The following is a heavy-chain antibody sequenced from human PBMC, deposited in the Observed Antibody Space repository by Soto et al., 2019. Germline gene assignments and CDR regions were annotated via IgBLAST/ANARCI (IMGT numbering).Heavy chain of an antibody. V-gene: IGHV1-18*01. J-gene: IGHJ6*02. D-gene: IGHD3-16*01. CDR1: GYTFIRYG. CDR3: ARGGYYDNSWGKLSHYGLDV. Sequence: QVQLAQSANEVKKPGASVRVSCKAAGYTFIRYGIAWVQQGPGQGLEWMGWISPYNDYTVYAQKFQGRVSMTADTSTRTVYMNLRGLKSDDTAVYYCARGGYYDNSWGKLSHYGLDVWGQGTSVSVSS. CDR2: ISPYNDYT.